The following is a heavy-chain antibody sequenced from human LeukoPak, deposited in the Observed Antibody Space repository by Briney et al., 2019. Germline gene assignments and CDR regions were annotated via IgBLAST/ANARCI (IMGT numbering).Heavy chain of an antibody. Sequence: ASVKVSCKASGYTFASYGINWVRQAPGQGLEWMGWISAYNGNTNYAQKLQGRVTMTTDTSTSTAYMELRSLRSDDTAVYYCARDLRGYSSSWYYFEYWGQGTLVTVSS. CDR2: ISAYNGNT. CDR3: ARDLRGYSSSWYYFEY. V-gene: IGHV1-18*01. J-gene: IGHJ4*02. D-gene: IGHD6-13*01. CDR1: GYTFASYG.